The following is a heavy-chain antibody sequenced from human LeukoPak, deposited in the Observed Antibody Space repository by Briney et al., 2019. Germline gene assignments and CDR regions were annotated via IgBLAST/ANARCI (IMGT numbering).Heavy chain of an antibody. D-gene: IGHD3-9*01. CDR2: ISGSGGST. CDR3: AKDPGYAIYYFDY. J-gene: IGHJ4*02. CDR1: GFTFSSYA. Sequence: GGSLRLSCAASGFTFSSYAMSRVRQAPGKGLEWVSAISGSGGSTYYADSVKGRFTISRDNSKNTLYLQMNSLRAEDTAVYYCAKDPGYAIYYFDYWGQGALVTVSS. V-gene: IGHV3-23*01.